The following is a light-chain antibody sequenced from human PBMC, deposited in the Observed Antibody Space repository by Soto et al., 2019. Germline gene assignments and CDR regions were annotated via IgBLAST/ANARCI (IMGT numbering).Light chain of an antibody. J-gene: IGLJ2*01. CDR2: GNT. V-gene: IGLV1-40*01. Sequence: VLTQPPSVSGAPGQRVTISCTGSSSNIGAGYDVHWYQQFPGTTPKFLIYGNTNRPSGVPDRFSASKSGTSASLDITGLQAEDEAEYFCQSYDSSLTVVFGGGTQLTVL. CDR1: SSNIGAGYD. CDR3: QSYDSSLTVV.